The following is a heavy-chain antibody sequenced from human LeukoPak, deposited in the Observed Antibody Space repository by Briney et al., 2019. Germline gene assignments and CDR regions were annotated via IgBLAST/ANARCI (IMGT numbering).Heavy chain of an antibody. CDR2: ISGDGAST. CDR1: GFTFDDYA. CDR3: AKVRRIAAAAYYFDY. V-gene: IGHV3-43*02. D-gene: IGHD6-13*01. J-gene: IGHJ4*02. Sequence: PGGSLRLSCAASGFTFDDYAMHWVRQAPGKGLEWVSLISGDGASTYYADSVKGQFTISRDNSKNSLYLQMNSLRTEDTALYYCAKVRRIAAAAYYFDYWGQGTLVTVSS.